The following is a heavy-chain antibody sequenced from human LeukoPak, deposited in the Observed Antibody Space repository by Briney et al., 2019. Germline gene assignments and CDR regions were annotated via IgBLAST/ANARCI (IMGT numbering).Heavy chain of an antibody. CDR3: ARVHLYYDSSGYNWFDP. Sequence: GASVKVSCKASGGTFSSYAISWVRQAPGQGLEWMGGIIPIFGTANYAQKFQGRVTVTADESTSTAYMELSSLRSEDTAVYYCARVHLYYDSSGYNWFDPWGQGTLVTVSS. V-gene: IGHV1-69*13. CDR1: GGTFSSYA. D-gene: IGHD3-22*01. CDR2: IIPIFGTA. J-gene: IGHJ5*02.